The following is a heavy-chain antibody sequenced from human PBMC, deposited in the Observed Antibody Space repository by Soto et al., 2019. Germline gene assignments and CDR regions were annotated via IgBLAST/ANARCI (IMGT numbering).Heavy chain of an antibody. D-gene: IGHD2-15*01. CDR2: ISGSGGYR. CDR1: GFRFSNYA. Sequence: GESLKISCAGFGFRFSNYAMSWVRQAPGKGLEWVSAISGSGGYRYHADSVKGRFTISRDNSKNTLYVEMNNLRAEDTAVYYCAKDATSCAGGSCYLPSLAAFDVWGQGTMVTVSS. V-gene: IGHV3-23*01. CDR3: AKDATSCAGGSCYLPSLAAFDV. J-gene: IGHJ3*01.